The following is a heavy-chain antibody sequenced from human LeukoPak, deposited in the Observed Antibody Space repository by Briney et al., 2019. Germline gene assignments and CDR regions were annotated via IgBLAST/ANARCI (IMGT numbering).Heavy chain of an antibody. CDR1: GFTVSSNY. D-gene: IGHD3-3*01. J-gene: IGHJ5*02. CDR3: ARGHYDFWSGDNWFDP. CDR2: IYSGGST. Sequence: GGSLRLSCAASGFTVSSNYMSWVRQAPGKGLAWVSVIYSGGSTYYADSVKGRFTISRDNSKNTLYLQMNSLRAEDTAVYYCARGHYDFWSGDNWFDPWGQGTLVTVSS. V-gene: IGHV3-53*01.